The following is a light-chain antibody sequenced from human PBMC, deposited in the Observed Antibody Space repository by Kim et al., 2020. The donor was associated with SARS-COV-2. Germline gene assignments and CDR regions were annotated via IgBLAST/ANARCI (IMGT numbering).Light chain of an antibody. V-gene: IGLV3-19*01. J-gene: IGLJ1*01. CDR3: NSRDSSGNLYV. CDR1: SLRSYY. CDR2: GKN. Sequence: SSELTQDPAASVALGQTVRITCQGDSLRSYYASWYQQKPGQAPVLVIYGKNNRPSGIPDRFSGSSSGNTASLTITGAQAEDEADYYCNSRDSSGNLYVFGTGTKVTVL.